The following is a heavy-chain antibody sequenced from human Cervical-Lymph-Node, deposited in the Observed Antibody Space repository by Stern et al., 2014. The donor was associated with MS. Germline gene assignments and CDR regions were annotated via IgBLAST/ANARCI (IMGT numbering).Heavy chain of an antibody. Sequence: EVQLVESGGGLVQPGRSLRLSWAGSGFNFDDYGMHWVRQAPGKGLEWGSGIRWKSDKIVYAESVKGRFTISRDNDKDSLYLQMDSLRVEDTALYYCAKDRTSSSWGVDYWGQGSLVTVSS. V-gene: IGHV3-9*01. CDR2: IRWKSDKI. J-gene: IGHJ4*02. CDR1: GFNFDDYG. CDR3: AKDRTSSSWGVDY. D-gene: IGHD6-13*01.